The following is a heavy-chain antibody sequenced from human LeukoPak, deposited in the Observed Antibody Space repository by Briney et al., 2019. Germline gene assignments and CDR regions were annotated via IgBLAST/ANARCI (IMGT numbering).Heavy chain of an antibody. CDR3: ARGASAYYYDSSGYPPGNYYGMDV. V-gene: IGHV1-69*04. D-gene: IGHD3-22*01. CDR1: GGTFSSYA. J-gene: IGHJ6*02. Sequence: APVKVSCKASGGTFSSYAISWVRQAPGQGLEWMGRIIPIFGIANYAQKFQGRVTITADKSTSTAYMELSSLRSEDTAVYYCARGASAYYYDSSGYPPGNYYGMDVWGQGTTVTVSS. CDR2: IIPIFGIA.